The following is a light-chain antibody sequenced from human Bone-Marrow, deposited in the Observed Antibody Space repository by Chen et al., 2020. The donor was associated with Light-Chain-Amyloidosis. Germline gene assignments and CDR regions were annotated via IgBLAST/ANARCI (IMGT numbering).Light chain of an antibody. J-gene: IGLJ2*01. CDR2: RET. CDR3: QSADSSGTYEVI. Sequence: SYELPQPPSVSVSPGQTARITPSGDVLPTKYAYWYQQKPGQAPVLVIHRETERPSGISERFSGSSSGTTATLTISGVQAEDEADYHCQSADSSGTYEVIFGGGTKLTVL. V-gene: IGLV3-25*03. CDR1: VLPTKY.